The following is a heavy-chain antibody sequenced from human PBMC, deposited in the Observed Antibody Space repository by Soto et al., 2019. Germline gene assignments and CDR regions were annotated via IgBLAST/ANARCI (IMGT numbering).Heavy chain of an antibody. D-gene: IGHD5-12*01. Sequence: EVQLLESGGGLVQPGGSLRLSCAASGFTFSSYAMNWVRQAPGKGLEWVSVISGSGGSTYYADSVKGRFTISRDNSKNTLYLQMNSLRDEDTAVYHCARGGVATIFGDSWGQGTLVTVSS. V-gene: IGHV3-23*01. CDR2: ISGSGGST. CDR1: GFTFSSYA. CDR3: ARGGVATIFGDS. J-gene: IGHJ4*02.